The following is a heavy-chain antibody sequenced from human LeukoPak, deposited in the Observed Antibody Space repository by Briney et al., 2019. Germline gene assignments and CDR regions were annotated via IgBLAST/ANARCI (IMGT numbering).Heavy chain of an antibody. Sequence: GGSLRLSCAASGFTFSSYSMNWVRQAPGKGLEWVSSISSSSSYIYYADSVKGRFTISRDNAKNSMYLQMNSLSAEDTAVYYCAREGASIAAAGPNWFDPWGQGTLVTVSS. CDR2: ISSSSSYI. D-gene: IGHD6-13*01. CDR3: AREGASIAAAGPNWFDP. CDR1: GFTFSSYS. J-gene: IGHJ5*02. V-gene: IGHV3-21*01.